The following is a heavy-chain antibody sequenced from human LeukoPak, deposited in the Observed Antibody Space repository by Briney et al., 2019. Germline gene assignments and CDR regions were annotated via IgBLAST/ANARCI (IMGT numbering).Heavy chain of an antibody. CDR1: GGSISSSNFH. J-gene: IGHJ5*02. CDR3: ATLQWSGELSFSWFDP. CDR2: VFHSGST. D-gene: IGHD3-10*01. Sequence: PSETLSLTCTVSGGSISSSNFHWGWIRHPPGKGLEWIGTVFHSGSTYYNPSLESRITISVDTSKNQFSLKRRSVPAADTALYFCATLQWSGELSFSWFDPWGQGTLVTVFS. V-gene: IGHV4-39*01.